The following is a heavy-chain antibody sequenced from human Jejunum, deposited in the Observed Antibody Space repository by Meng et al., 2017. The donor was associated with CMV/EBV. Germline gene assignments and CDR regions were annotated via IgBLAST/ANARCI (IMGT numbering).Heavy chain of an antibody. V-gene: IGHV4-59*01. CDR3: AQTQVLAQDVLNI. Sequence: VSRGCISSYYWTWSRQPPGKVLECIRYIHSSGTTDYNPSLKSRVTIVLATSNNHFSLILRSVIAADTAVYYCAQTQVLAQDVLNIWGPGTMVTVSS. CDR2: IHSSGTT. J-gene: IGHJ3*02. CDR1: RGCISSYY.